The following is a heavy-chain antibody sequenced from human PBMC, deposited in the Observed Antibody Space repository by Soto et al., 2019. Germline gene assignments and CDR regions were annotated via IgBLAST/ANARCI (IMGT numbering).Heavy chain of an antibody. J-gene: IGHJ5*02. Sequence: ASVKVSFKGALWTFPCYNMYCGRESPGQGLEWMGWIETSTGDTTYAQKFQGRVTMTRDTPVNIAYMELNNLLSDDTAVYYCARRSSIWLNEIKFDPWGQGTLVTVSS. D-gene: IGHD3-22*01. CDR2: IETSTGDT. V-gene: IGHV1-2*02. CDR1: LWTFPCYN. CDR3: ARRSSIWLNEIKFDP.